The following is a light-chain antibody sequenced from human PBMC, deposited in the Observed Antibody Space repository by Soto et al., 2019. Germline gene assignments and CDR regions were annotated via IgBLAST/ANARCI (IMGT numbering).Light chain of an antibody. Sequence: QSALTQPASVSGSPGQSITIFCTGTSTDVGGYNFVSWYQQNPGKAPKLMVYEVSNRPSGVSDRFSGSKSGNTASLTISGLQAEDEADYYCSSYSGSTTAFVFGTGTQLTVL. J-gene: IGLJ1*01. CDR2: EVS. CDR3: SSYSGSTTAFV. CDR1: STDVGGYNF. V-gene: IGLV2-14*01.